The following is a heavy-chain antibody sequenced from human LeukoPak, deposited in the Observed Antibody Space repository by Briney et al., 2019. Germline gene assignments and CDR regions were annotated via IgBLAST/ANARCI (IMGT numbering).Heavy chain of an antibody. J-gene: IGHJ3*02. CDR2: ISYDGSNK. CDR1: GFTFSSYA. Sequence: GGSLRLSCAASGFTFSSYAMHWVRQAPGKGLEWVAVISYDGSNKYYADSVKGRFTISRDNSKNTLYLQMNSLIAEDTAVYYCARDRWYYYDSSDYYHDAFDIWGQGTMVTVSS. CDR3: ARDRWYYYDSSDYYHDAFDI. V-gene: IGHV3-30*04. D-gene: IGHD3-22*01.